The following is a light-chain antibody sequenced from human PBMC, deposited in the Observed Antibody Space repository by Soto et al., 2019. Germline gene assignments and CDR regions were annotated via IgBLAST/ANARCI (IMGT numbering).Light chain of an antibody. V-gene: IGKV1-8*01. CDR1: QGISSY. CDR2: AAS. CDR3: QQYNDRPPIT. J-gene: IGKJ5*01. Sequence: AIQMTQSPSSLSASTGDRVTLTCRASQGISSYLAWYQQKPGKAPKLLIYAASTLQSGVPSRFSGSGSGTDFTLTISCLQSEDFAVYYCQQYNDRPPITFGQGTRLEIK.